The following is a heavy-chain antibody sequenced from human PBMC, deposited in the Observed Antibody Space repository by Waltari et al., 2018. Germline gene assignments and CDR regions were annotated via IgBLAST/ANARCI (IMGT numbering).Heavy chain of an antibody. D-gene: IGHD4-4*01. V-gene: IGHV3-23*01. J-gene: IGHJ4*02. CDR1: GFPFSAYG. Sequence: EVHLLESGGGLVQPGDSVRPSCAASGFPFSAYGMNWVRQAPGQGLEWIAGITFSSSTLYYAESVKGRFTISRDNSANILYLQMNSVRAEDTAVYYCAKDVSTVSTFFDYWGQGTLVTVSS. CDR3: AKDVSTVSTFFDY. CDR2: ITFSSSTL.